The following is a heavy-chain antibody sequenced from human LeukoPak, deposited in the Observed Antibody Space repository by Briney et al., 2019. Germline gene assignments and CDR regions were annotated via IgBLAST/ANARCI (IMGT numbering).Heavy chain of an antibody. CDR2: IKQDGSER. J-gene: IGHJ4*02. V-gene: IGHV3-7*01. Sequence: GGSLRLSCAASGFTFSSYWMNWVRQAPGKVLEWVANIKQDGSERHYVDSVKGRFTISRDNAKNSLYLQMDCLRAEDTAVYYCARVRCSSNSCFPDYWGQGTLVTVSS. CDR1: GFTFSSYW. CDR3: ARVRCSSNSCFPDY. D-gene: IGHD2-2*01.